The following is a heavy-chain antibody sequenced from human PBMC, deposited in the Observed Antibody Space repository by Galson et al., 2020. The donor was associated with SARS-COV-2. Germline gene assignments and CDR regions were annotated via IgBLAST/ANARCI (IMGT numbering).Heavy chain of an antibody. CDR2: INTNTGNP. J-gene: IGHJ6*03. D-gene: IGHD5-18*01. CDR3: ARDYEPPRGYSYDYYYYCLGV. Sequence: ASVKVSCKASGYTFTSYAMNWVRQAPGQGLEWMGWINTNTGNPTYAQGFTGRFVFSLDTSVSTAYLQISSLKAEDTAVYYCARDYEPPRGYSYDYYYYCLGVLGKGTAVTVSS. V-gene: IGHV7-4-1*02. CDR1: GYTFTSYA.